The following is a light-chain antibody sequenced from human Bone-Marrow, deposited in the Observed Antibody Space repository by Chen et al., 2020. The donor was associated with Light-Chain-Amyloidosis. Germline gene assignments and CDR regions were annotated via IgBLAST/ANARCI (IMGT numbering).Light chain of an antibody. V-gene: IGKV1-5*03. CDR1: QSMDSG. Sequence: DIQMSQSPSTLAASVGDRVTITCRASQSMDSGVAWYQQNPGRAPKVLIYKTSNLQNGVPSRFSGSGSGTEFTLTISSLQPDDFANYFCQQSNSYPWTFGQGTQVEIK. CDR2: KTS. CDR3: QQSNSYPWT. J-gene: IGKJ1*01.